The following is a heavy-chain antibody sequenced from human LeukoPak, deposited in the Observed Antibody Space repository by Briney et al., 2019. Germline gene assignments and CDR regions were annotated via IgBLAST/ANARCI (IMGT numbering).Heavy chain of an antibody. D-gene: IGHD2/OR15-2a*01. V-gene: IGHV4-59*08. CDR3: AGHHPRNTVDF. Sequence: KASKTLSLTCTVSGGPISSYYWSWIRQPPGKGLEWIAYISDIGSINYNPSLKSRVTISLDTSKNQFSLKLSSVTAADTAVYYCAGHHPRNTVDFWGQGTLVTVSS. CDR1: GGPISSYY. J-gene: IGHJ4*02. CDR2: ISDIGSI.